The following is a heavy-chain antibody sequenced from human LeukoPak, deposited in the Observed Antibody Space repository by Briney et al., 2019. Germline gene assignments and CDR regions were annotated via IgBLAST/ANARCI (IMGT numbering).Heavy chain of an antibody. D-gene: IGHD5-18*01. Sequence: SETLSLTCTVSGGSISSDNYYWGWIRQPPGKGLEWIGSFDYSGSTYYSPSLKSRVTISVDTSKNQFSLNLNSVTAADTAVYYCARNWIQVWFFDYWGQGTLVTVSS. CDR2: FDYSGST. V-gene: IGHV4-39*01. J-gene: IGHJ4*02. CDR1: GGSISSDNYY. CDR3: ARNWIQVWFFDY.